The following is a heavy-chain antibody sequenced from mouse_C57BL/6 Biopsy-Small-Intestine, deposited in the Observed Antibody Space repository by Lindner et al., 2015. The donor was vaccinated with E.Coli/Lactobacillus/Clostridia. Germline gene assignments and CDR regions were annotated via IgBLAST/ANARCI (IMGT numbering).Heavy chain of an antibody. J-gene: IGHJ2*01. Sequence: VQLQESGAELARPGASVKLSCKASGYSFTNYGISWVKQRTGQGLEWIGEIYPRSGNFYFNEKFKDKATLTADKSSSTAYMQLSSLTSEDSAVYFCARSYYSNYGVFDYWGQGTTLTVSS. CDR2: IYPRSGNF. CDR3: ARSYYSNYGVFDY. D-gene: IGHD2-5*01. CDR1: GYSFTNYG. V-gene: IGHV1-81*01.